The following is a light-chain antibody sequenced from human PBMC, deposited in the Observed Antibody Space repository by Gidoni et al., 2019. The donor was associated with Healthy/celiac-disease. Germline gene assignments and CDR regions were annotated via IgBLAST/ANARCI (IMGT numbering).Light chain of an antibody. CDR1: QSISIY. CDR3: QQSYSTPPYT. Sequence: IQMTHYPSSLSASVGDRVTITCRPSQSISIYLNWYQHKPGKAPKLLIYAASSLQSGVPSRFSGSGSGTDLTLTISSMQPEDFETYYCQQSYSTPPYTFGQGTKLEIK. V-gene: IGKV1-39*01. CDR2: AAS. J-gene: IGKJ2*01.